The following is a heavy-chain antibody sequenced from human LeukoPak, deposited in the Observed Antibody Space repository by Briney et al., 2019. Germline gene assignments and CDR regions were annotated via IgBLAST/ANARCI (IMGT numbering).Heavy chain of an antibody. CDR2: ISGSGGGT. V-gene: IGHV3-23*01. CDR3: AKRGVAIRVILVGFHKEAYYFDS. D-gene: IGHD3-22*01. CDR1: GITLSNYA. J-gene: IGHJ4*02. Sequence: GGSLRLSCAVSGITLSNYAMSWFRQAPGKGLEWVAGISGSGGGTHYADSVKGRFTISRDNPKNTLYLQMNNLRAGDTAVYFCAKRGVAIRVILVGFHKEAYYFDSWGQGALVTVSS.